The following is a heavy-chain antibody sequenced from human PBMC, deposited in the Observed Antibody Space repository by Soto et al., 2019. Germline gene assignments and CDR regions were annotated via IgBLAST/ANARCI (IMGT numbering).Heavy chain of an antibody. D-gene: IGHD6-6*01. CDR3: AKEGPPHLRCSSSPRGGYFDY. CDR1: GFTFSSYA. Sequence: EVQLLESGGGLVQPGGSLRLSCAASGFTFSSYAMSWVRQAPGKGLEWVSAISGSGGSTYYADSVKGRFTISRDNSKNTLYLQMNSLRAEDTAVYYCAKEGPPHLRCSSSPRGGYFDYWGQGTLVTVSS. V-gene: IGHV3-23*01. J-gene: IGHJ4*02. CDR2: ISGSGGST.